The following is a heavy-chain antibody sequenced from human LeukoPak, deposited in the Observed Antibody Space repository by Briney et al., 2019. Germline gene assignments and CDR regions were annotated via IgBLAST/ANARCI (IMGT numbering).Heavy chain of an antibody. Sequence: GGSLRLSCAASGFTFDDYGWSWVRQAPGKGLEWVSGINWNGGSTGYGDSVKGRFTISRDNAKNSLYLQMNSLRAEDTALYYCARVGRSGYYDSDYWGQGTLVAVSS. D-gene: IGHD3-22*01. CDR1: GFTFDDYG. J-gene: IGHJ4*02. V-gene: IGHV3-20*04. CDR3: ARVGRSGYYDSDY. CDR2: INWNGGST.